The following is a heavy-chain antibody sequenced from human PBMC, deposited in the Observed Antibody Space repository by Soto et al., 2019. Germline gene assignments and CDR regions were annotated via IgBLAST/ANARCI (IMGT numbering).Heavy chain of an antibody. V-gene: IGHV3-23*01. CDR3: AKDSRFSGSYGVPWFDP. D-gene: IGHD1-26*01. CDR2: ISNSGGST. Sequence: EVKLLESGGGLVKPGGSLRLSCAASGFTFSSYAMSWVRQAPGKGLEWGSGISNSGGSTYYADSVKGRFTISRDNSKNTLYLQMSSLRAEDTATYYCAKDSRFSGSYGVPWFDPWGQGILVTVSS. CDR1: GFTFSSYA. J-gene: IGHJ5*02.